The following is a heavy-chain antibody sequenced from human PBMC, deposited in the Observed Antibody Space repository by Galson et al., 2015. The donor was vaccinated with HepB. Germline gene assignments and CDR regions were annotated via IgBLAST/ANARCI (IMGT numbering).Heavy chain of an antibody. CDR3: ARHFPLRWYSGPADY. D-gene: IGHD4-23*01. J-gene: IGHJ4*02. CDR1: GYIFTNYW. CDR2: IYPLDSET. V-gene: IGHV5-51*01. Sequence: QSGAEVKKPGESLKISCKVSGYIFTNYWIGWVRQMPGKGLEWMGIIYPLDSETRMSPSFQGQVTLSVDKSIDTAYLQWSSLKASDTATYYCARHFPLRWYSGPADYWGQGTPVTVSS.